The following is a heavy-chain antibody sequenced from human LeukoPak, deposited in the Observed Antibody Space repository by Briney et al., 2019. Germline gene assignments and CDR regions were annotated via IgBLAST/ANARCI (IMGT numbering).Heavy chain of an antibody. J-gene: IGHJ5*02. D-gene: IGHD3-22*01. V-gene: IGHV3-23*01. CDR1: GFTFSHHA. CDR3: AKPTITMIVVA. Sequence: GGSLRLSCAASGFTFSHHAMSWVPQAPARGLEWVSAFSCSGGSRYYADSVKGRFTISRDNYKQTLYLQMNSLRAEDTAVYYCAKPTITMIVVAWGQGTLVTVSS. CDR2: FSCSGGSR.